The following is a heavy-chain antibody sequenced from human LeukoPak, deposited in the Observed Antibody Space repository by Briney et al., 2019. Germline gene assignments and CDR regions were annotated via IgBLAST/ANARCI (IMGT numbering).Heavy chain of an antibody. CDR1: GFTFSSYA. J-gene: IGHJ4*02. V-gene: IGHV3-23*01. Sequence: AGGSLRLSCAASGFTFSSYATSWVRQAPGKGLEWVSTISGSGGSTYYADSVKGRFTISRDNSKNTLYLQMNSLRAEDTAVYYWAKFGVGATYFDYWGQGTLVTVSS. CDR2: ISGSGGST. CDR3: AKFGVGATYFDY. D-gene: IGHD1-26*01.